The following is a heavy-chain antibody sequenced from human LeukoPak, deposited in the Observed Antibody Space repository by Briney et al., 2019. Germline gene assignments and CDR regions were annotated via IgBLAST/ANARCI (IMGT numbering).Heavy chain of an antibody. CDR2: IRNDGGNR. CDR3: ARGFGEFSA. Sequence: GGSLTLSCAASGFTFRRYAMHCVREAPGKGLECLAYIRNDGGNRRYGDSVEGRFTISRDYSISTVYLQMDTLRPDDTAVYYCARGFGEFSAWGQGTLVTVSS. V-gene: IGHV3-30*02. D-gene: IGHD3-10*01. CDR1: GFTFRRYA. J-gene: IGHJ5*02.